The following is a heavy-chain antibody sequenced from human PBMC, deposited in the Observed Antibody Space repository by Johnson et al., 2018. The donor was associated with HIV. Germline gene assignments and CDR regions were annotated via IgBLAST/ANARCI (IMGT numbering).Heavy chain of an antibody. CDR2: IRYDGSNK. CDR1: GFTFSSYA. V-gene: IGHV3-30*02. D-gene: IGHD6-19*01. Sequence: QVQLVESGGGVVQPGRSLRLSCAASGFTFSSYAMHWVRQTPGKGLEWVAFIRYDGSNKYYADSVKGRFTISRDNSKNTLYLQMARLRAEDTAVYYCARDLWVEVAGTGDDCFDIWGQGTMVTVSS. CDR3: ARDLWVEVAGTGDDCFDI. J-gene: IGHJ3*02.